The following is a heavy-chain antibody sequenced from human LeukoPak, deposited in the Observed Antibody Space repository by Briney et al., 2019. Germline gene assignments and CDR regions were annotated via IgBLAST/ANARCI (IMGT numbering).Heavy chain of an antibody. CDR2: ISGSGGST. Sequence: PGGSLRLTCAASGFTFSSYAMSWVCQAPGQGLEWVSAISGSGGSTYYADSVKGRFTISRDNSKNTLYLQMNSLRSEDTAVYYCARGDSSSSMNRFDPWGQGNLVTVSS. V-gene: IGHV3-23*01. J-gene: IGHJ5*02. D-gene: IGHD6-13*01. CDR3: ARGDSSSSMNRFDP. CDR1: GFTFSSYA.